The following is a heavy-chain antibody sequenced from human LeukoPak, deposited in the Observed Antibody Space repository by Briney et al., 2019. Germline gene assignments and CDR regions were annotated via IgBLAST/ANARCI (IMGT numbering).Heavy chain of an antibody. CDR1: AFSISGGYY. CDR3: ASGNIAPRRLDY. D-gene: IGHD6-6*01. J-gene: IGHJ4*02. CDR2: IHHSGSI. Sequence: PSETLSLTCAVSAFSISGGYYWGWNRQPPRKGLEWIASIHHSGSIYYNPSLKSRVTISPDTSKNHFSLKLSSVTAADTAVYYCASGNIAPRRLDYWGQGTLVTVSS. V-gene: IGHV4-38-2*01.